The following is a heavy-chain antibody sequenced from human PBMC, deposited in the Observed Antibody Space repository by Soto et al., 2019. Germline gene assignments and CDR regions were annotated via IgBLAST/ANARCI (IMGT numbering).Heavy chain of an antibody. Sequence: QVQLVQSGAEVKKPGASVKVSCKTSGYTFSNYGINWVRQAPGQGLEWMGWISAYNGNTNFAQKLQGRVSLTTDTTGNTAYMELRSLTSDDTAVYYCARDLVHGYTGFSDYWGQGTIVTVSS. V-gene: IGHV1-18*01. J-gene: IGHJ4*02. D-gene: IGHD5-12*01. CDR2: ISAYNGNT. CDR1: GYTFSNYG. CDR3: ARDLVHGYTGFSDY.